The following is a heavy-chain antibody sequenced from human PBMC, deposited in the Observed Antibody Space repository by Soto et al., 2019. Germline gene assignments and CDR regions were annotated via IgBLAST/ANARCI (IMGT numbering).Heavy chain of an antibody. J-gene: IGHJ3*01. Sequence: SETLSLTCTVSGDSMSRYFCSWIRQPPGKGLEWIGYIYYTGTTNYNPSLKSRVTILLATSKNQFSLKVVSLTAADTAFYYCARARGGTYDAFDFWGQGALVTVSS. CDR3: ARARGGTYDAFDF. V-gene: IGHV4-59*01. CDR1: GDSMSRYF. CDR2: IYYTGTT. D-gene: IGHD3-16*01.